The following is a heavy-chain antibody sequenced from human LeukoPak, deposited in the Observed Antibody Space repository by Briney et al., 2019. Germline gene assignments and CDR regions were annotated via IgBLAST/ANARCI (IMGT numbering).Heavy chain of an antibody. CDR2: IYYSGST. CDR3: ARDGNPFDY. J-gene: IGHJ4*02. CDR1: GGSISSYY. V-gene: IGHV4-59*01. Sequence: PSETLSLTCTVSGGSISSYYWSWIRQPPGKGLEWIGYIYYSGSTNYNPSLMSRVTISVDTSKNQFSLKLSSVTAADTAVYYCARDGNPFDYWGQGTLVTVSS.